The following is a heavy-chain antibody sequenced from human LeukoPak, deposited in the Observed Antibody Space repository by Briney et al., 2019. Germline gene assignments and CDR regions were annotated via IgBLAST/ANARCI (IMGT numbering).Heavy chain of an antibody. V-gene: IGHV3-23*01. D-gene: IGHD2-21*02. J-gene: IGHJ5*01. CDR3: AKEIPFCGGDCYSLLDS. CDR1: GFTFSSAS. Sequence: GWSLRLSCAASGFTFSSASMGWVRLPPGKGLQWVSVLSGASGRAYYADSVKGRFTISRDNSKNTVLLQMNSLRVEDTATYYCAKEIPFCGGDCYSLLDSWGQGTQVTVSS. CDR2: LSGASGRA.